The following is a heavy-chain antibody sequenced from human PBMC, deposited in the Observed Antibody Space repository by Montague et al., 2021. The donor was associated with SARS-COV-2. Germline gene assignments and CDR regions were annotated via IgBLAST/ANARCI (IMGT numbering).Heavy chain of an antibody. CDR1: GVSITTYY. CDR3: ASHFVWQQLST. D-gene: IGHD6-13*01. CDR2: IYYSGST. V-gene: IGHV4-59*01. Sequence: SETLSLTCTVSGVSITTYYWSWIRQPPGEGLEWIGYIYYSGSTYYTPSLRSRVSIFLDNSKNQFSLILTSVTAADTAMYYCASHFVWQQLSTWGQGTLVSVSS. J-gene: IGHJ4*02.